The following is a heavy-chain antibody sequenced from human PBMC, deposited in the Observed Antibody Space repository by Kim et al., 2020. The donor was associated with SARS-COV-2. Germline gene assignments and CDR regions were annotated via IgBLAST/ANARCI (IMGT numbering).Heavy chain of an antibody. Sequence: ADSVTGRLTISRDNPRNTLFLFMKSLRAEDTAVYYCAKDVGSGWPYYFDYWGQGTLVTVSS. V-gene: IGHV3-23*01. D-gene: IGHD6-19*01. J-gene: IGHJ4*02. CDR3: AKDVGSGWPYYFDY.